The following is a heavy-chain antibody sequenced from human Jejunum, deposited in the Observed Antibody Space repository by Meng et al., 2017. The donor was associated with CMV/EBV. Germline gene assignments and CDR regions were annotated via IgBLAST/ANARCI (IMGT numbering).Heavy chain of an antibody. J-gene: IGHJ4*02. D-gene: IGHD3-3*01. V-gene: IGHV3-74*01. Sequence: VRLGETGVGVFQPGGALRLSCAASGFSFSASVMHWVRQDPGQGLVWVARINHDGTETIYRDSVRGRFTVSRDNTKNTVSLEMNSLRVEDTALYYCVKDFAWSIDFWGQGVLVTVSS. CDR1: GFSFSASV. CDR2: INHDGTET. CDR3: VKDFAWSIDF.